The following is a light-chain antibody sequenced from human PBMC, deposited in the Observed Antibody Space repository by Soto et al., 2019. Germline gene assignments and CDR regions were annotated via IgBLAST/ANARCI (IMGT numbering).Light chain of an antibody. CDR2: RNN. CDR3: AAWDDSLRGVV. J-gene: IGLJ2*01. V-gene: IGLV1-47*01. Sequence: QSVLTQPPSASGTPGQRVTISCSGSSSNIGNNYVYSYQHFPGTAPKLLMYRNNQRPSGVPDRFSGSKSGTSASLAISGLRSEDEADYYCAAWDDSLRGVVFGGGTKVTVL. CDR1: SSNIGNNY.